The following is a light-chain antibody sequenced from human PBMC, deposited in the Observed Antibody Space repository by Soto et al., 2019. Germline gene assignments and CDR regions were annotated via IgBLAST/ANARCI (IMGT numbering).Light chain of an antibody. J-gene: IGKJ2*01. CDR2: LGS. CDR3: MQAHQNPRT. CDR1: QSRLRSDGYNY. V-gene: IGKV2-28*01. Sequence: DIVMTQSPLSLPVTPGEPASISCRSSQSRLRSDGYNYLDWYLQKPGQSPQLLIYLGSNRASGVTDRFRGSGSGTDFTLKISRVEAEDVGVYYCMQAHQNPRTFAQGTKLEIK.